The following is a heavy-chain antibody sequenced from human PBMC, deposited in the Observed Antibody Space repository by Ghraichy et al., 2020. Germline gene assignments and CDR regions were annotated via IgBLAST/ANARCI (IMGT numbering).Heavy chain of an antibody. V-gene: IGHV4-38-2*01. D-gene: IGHD4-17*01. J-gene: IGHJ3*02. Sequence: SETLSLTCAVSGYSISSGYYWGWIRQPPGKGLEWIGSIYHSGSTYYNPSLKSRVTISVDTSKNQFSLKLSSVTAADTAVYYCARVDDYGDSDAFDIWGQGTMVTVSS. CDR1: GYSISSGYY. CDR3: ARVDDYGDSDAFDI. CDR2: IYHSGST.